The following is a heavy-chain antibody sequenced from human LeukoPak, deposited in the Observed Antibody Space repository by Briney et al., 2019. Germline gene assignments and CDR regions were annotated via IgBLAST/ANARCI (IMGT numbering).Heavy chain of an antibody. CDR3: AKGSDRRFDY. CDR2: ISGSGGTT. V-gene: IGHV3-23*01. CDR1: GFTFSSYA. J-gene: IGHJ4*02. Sequence: PGGSLRLSCEASGFTFSSYAMSWVRHAPGKGLEWVAAISGSGGTTYYAESEKGRFTISRDNSKNTLYVQMNSLRAEDTAVYYCAKGSDRRFDYWGQGTLVTVSS.